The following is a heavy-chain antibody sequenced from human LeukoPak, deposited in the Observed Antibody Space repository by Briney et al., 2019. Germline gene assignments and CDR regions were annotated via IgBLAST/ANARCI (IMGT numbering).Heavy chain of an antibody. V-gene: IGHV4-59*06. D-gene: IGHD3-22*01. J-gene: IGHJ4*02. CDR2: IYYSGST. CDR1: GGSISSYY. Sequence: SETLSLTCTVSGGSISSYYWSWIRQHPGKGLEWIGYIYYSGSTYYNPSLKSRVTISVDTSKNQFSLKLSSVTAADTAVYYCARAQTYYYDSSGPFQIDYWGQGTLVTVSS. CDR3: ARAQTYYYDSSGPFQIDY.